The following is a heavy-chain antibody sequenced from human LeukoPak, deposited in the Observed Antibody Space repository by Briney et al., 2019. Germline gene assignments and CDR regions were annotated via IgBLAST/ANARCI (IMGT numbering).Heavy chain of an antibody. Sequence: GSLRLSCAASGFTVSSNYMSWVRQAPGKGLEWIGSIYYSGSTYYNPSLKSRVTISVDTSKNQFSLKLSSVTAADTAVYYCARQGAFNYWGQGTLVTVSS. D-gene: IGHD3-16*01. V-gene: IGHV4-39*01. J-gene: IGHJ4*02. CDR1: GFTVSSNY. CDR3: ARQGAFNY. CDR2: IYYSGST.